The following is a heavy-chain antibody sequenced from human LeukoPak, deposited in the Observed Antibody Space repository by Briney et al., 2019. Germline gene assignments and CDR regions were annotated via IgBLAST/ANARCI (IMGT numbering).Heavy chain of an antibody. J-gene: IGHJ6*02. CDR1: GGSISNNNW. CDR2: IYHSGST. D-gene: IGHD3-22*01. CDR3: ARMRADSSGYYGYYYYDMDV. V-gene: IGHV4-4*02. Sequence: PSETLSLTCAVSGGSISNNNWWSWVRQPPGKGLEWIGEIYHSGSTNYNPSLKSRVTISVDKSKNQFSLKLSSVTAADTAVYYCARMRADSSGYYGYYYYDMDVWGQGTTVTVSS.